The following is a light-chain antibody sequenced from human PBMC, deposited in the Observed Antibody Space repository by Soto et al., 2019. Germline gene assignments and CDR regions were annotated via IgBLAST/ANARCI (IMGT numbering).Light chain of an antibody. CDR1: QSVNNN. V-gene: IGKV3-15*01. Sequence: LVMTQSPASLSVSPGERATLSCRASQSVNNNLAWYHQRPGQAPRLLMYSTSARATGVPARISGSGSGTEFTLTISSLQSEDFGVYYCQQYDYWWTFGQGTKVDIK. J-gene: IGKJ1*01. CDR3: QQYDYWWT. CDR2: STS.